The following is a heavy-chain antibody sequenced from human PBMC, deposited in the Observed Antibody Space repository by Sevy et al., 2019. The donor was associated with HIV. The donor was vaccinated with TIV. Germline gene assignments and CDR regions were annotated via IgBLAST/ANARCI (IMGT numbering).Heavy chain of an antibody. CDR2: ISYAGSET. CDR1: GFIFSTHA. V-gene: IGHV3-30-3*01. J-gene: IGHJ4*02. CDR3: ATDGGYSINWYPLY. D-gene: IGHD6-13*01. Sequence: GGSLRLSCAASGFIFSTHAMHWVRQAPGKGLEWVAVISYAGSETYYADSVKGRFTISRDNSKNTLYLQMNGLRVEDTAVYYCATDGGYSINWYPLYWGQGTLVTVSS.